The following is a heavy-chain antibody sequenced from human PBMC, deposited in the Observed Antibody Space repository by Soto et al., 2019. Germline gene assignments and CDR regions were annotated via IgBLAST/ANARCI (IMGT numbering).Heavy chain of an antibody. J-gene: IGHJ3*02. Sequence: QITLKESGPTLVKPTQTLTLTCTFSGFSLSTSGVGVGWIRQPPGKALEWVTLIYWDDDKRYSPSLKSRITITKDDSKSQVVLTMSNMDPVDTGTYYCARHIPSGYNDAFDIWGQGTMVTVSS. CDR3: ARHIPSGYNDAFDI. D-gene: IGHD3-9*01. CDR1: GFSLSTSGVG. V-gene: IGHV2-5*02. CDR2: IYWDDDK.